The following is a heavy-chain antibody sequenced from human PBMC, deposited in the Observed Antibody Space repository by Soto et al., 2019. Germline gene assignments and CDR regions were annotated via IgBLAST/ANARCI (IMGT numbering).Heavy chain of an antibody. J-gene: IGHJ6*02. CDR2: VVVGSGNT. V-gene: IGHV1-58*01. CDR1: GFTFTSSA. CDR3: AADNGYSSGWYQYYGMDV. Sequence: SVKVSCKASGFTFTSSAVQWVRQARGQRLEWIGWVVVGSGNTNYAQKFQERVTITRDMSTSTAYMELSSLRSEDTAAYYCAADNGYSSGWYQYYGMDVWGQGTTVTVSS. D-gene: IGHD6-19*01.